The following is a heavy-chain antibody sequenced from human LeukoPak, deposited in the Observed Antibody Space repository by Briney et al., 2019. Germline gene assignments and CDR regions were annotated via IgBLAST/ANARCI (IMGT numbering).Heavy chain of an antibody. J-gene: IGHJ4*02. V-gene: IGHV3-30*03. CDR3: ARKEMAPN. CDR1: GFTFSSYG. Sequence: GGSLRLSCAASGFTFSSYGMHWVRLAPGKGLEWVAVISYDGSNKYYADSVKGRFTISRDNSKNTLYLRMNSLRAEDTAVYYCARKEMAPNWGQGTLVTVSS. CDR2: ISYDGSNK. D-gene: IGHD5-24*01.